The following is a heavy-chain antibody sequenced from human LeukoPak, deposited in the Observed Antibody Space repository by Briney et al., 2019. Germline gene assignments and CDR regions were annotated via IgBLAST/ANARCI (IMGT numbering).Heavy chain of an antibody. V-gene: IGHV4-39*01. CDR3: ARGGRSGRHDY. J-gene: IGHJ4*02. CDR2: IYYSGST. Sequence: SETLSLTCTVSGGSISSSNYYWGWIRQPPGKGLDWIGSIYYSGSTYYNPSLKSRVTISVDTSKNQFSLKLSSVTAADTAVYYCARGGRSGRHDYWGQGTLVTVSS. CDR1: GGSISSSNYY.